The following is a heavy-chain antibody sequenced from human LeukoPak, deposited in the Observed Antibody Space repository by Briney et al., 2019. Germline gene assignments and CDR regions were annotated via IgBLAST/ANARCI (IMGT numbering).Heavy chain of an antibody. V-gene: IGHV1-69*06. CDR1: GGTFSSYA. CDR2: IIPIFGTA. Sequence: GASVKVSCKASGGTFSSYAISWVRQAPGQGLEWMGGIIPIFGTANYAQKFQGRVTITADKSTSTAYMELSRLRSDDTAVYYCARRETPTGYSSGWYLVDYWGQGTLVTVSS. CDR3: ARRETPTGYSSGWYLVDY. J-gene: IGHJ4*02. D-gene: IGHD6-19*01.